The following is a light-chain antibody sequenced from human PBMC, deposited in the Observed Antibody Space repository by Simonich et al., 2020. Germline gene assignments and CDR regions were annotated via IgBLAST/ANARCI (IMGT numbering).Light chain of an antibody. J-gene: IGKJ1*01. CDR3: QQYNNWPRT. V-gene: IGKV3-15*01. CDR2: GAS. CDR1: QSVSSY. Sequence: EIVLTQSPATLSLSPGERATLSCRASQSVSSYLAWYQQKPGQAPRLLLYGASTRAHGIPARFSGSGSGTEFTLTISRMQSEDFAVYYCQQYNNWPRTFGQGTKVEIK.